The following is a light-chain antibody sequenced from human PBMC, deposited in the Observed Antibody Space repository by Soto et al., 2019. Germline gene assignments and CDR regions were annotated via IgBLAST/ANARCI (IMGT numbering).Light chain of an antibody. CDR3: SSFAGSNNVL. CDR2: EVN. CDR1: NSDVGGYDF. J-gene: IGLJ7*01. V-gene: IGLV2-8*01. Sequence: QSALTQPPSASGSPGQSVTISCTGTNSDVGGYDFVSWYQQHPGKAPKLMIYEVNKRPSGVPDRFSGSKSGYTASLTVSGLQAEAVASYYCSSFAGSNNVLFGGGTQLTVL.